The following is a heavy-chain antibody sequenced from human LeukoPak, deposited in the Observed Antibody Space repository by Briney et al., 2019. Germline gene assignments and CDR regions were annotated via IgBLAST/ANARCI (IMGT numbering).Heavy chain of an antibody. CDR1: GVSIRSYY. Sequence: SETLSLTCIVSGVSIRSYYWSWIRQPPGKGLEWIGEIYHSGSTNYNPSLKSRVTISVDKSRNQFSLKLSSVTAADTAVYYCARFQAEYSSSWYRSYYYYYMDVWGKGTTVTVSS. V-gene: IGHV4-59*12. D-gene: IGHD6-13*01. J-gene: IGHJ6*03. CDR3: ARFQAEYSSSWYRSYYYYYMDV. CDR2: IYHSGST.